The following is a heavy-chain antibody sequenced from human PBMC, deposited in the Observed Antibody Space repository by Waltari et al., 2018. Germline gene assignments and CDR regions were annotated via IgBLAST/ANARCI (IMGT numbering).Heavy chain of an antibody. CDR2: IIPIFGTA. D-gene: IGHD4-4*01. J-gene: IGHJ5*02. Sequence: QVQLVQSGAEVTKPGSSVKVSCKASGRTFSSYAISLVRQAPGQGLEWMGGIIPIFGTANYEQKFQGRVTITADESTSTAYMELSSLRSEDTAVYYCARDQLEVTRLLGENWFDPWGQGTLVTVSS. CDR1: GRTFSSYA. V-gene: IGHV1-69*01. CDR3: ARDQLEVTRLLGENWFDP.